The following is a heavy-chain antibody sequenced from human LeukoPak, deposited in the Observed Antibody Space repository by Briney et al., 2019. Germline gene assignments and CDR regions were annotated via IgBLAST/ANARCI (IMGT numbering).Heavy chain of an antibody. D-gene: IGHD6-19*01. J-gene: IGHJ3*02. Sequence: SETLSLTCTVSGGSISSGSYYWSWIRQPGRKGLEWIVRIYTSGSTNYNPSRKSRVTIAGKTSKKKFSLKLSSVTAADTAVYYCARVDSSGWMDAFDIWGQGTMVTVSS. V-gene: IGHV4-61*02. CDR2: IYTSGST. CDR1: GGSISSGSYY. CDR3: ARVDSSGWMDAFDI.